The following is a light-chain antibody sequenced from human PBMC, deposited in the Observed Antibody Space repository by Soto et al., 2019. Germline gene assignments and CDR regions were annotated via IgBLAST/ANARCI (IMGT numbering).Light chain of an antibody. Sequence: DIVMTQSPLSLPFTPGEPASISCRSSQSLLHSNGYNYLAWYQQKPGQAPRLLIYGAYNRATGITDRFSGSGSGTDFTLTISRLEPEDFAVYYCQQYDNSPLTFGGGTKVEIK. CDR3: QQYDNSPLT. V-gene: IGKV3-20*01. CDR1: QSLLHSNGYNY. J-gene: IGKJ4*01. CDR2: GAY.